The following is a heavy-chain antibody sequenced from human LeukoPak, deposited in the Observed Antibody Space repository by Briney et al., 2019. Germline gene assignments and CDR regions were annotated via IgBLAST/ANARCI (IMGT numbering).Heavy chain of an antibody. CDR1: GFTFSSYA. V-gene: IGHV3-30-3*01. CDR3: AREPDIVVVPAAIDXYYGMDV. Sequence: GGSLRLSCAASGFTFSSYAMHWVRQAPGKGLEWVAVISYDGSNKYYADSVKGRFTISRDNSKITLYLQMNSLRAEDTAVYYCAREPDIVVVPAAIDXYYGMDVWGQGTXVTVSS. J-gene: IGHJ6*02. CDR2: ISYDGSNK. D-gene: IGHD2-2*02.